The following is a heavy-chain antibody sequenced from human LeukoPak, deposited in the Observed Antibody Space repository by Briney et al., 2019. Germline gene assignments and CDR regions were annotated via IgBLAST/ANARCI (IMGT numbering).Heavy chain of an antibody. D-gene: IGHD3-10*01. J-gene: IGHJ6*02. Sequence: SQTLSLTCAISGDTVSSNSAAWNWIRQSPSIGLEWLGRTYYRSKWYNDYAVSLKSRITINPDTSKNQFSLHPNSVTPEDTAVYYCARGFYYTGMDVWGQGTTVTVSS. CDR2: TYYRSKWYN. V-gene: IGHV6-1*01. CDR1: GDTVSSNSAA. CDR3: ARGFYYTGMDV.